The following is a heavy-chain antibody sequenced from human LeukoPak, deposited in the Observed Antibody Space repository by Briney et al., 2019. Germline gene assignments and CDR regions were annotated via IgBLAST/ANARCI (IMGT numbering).Heavy chain of an antibody. D-gene: IGHD2-8*02. Sequence: PGGPLTLPYAASGFTFSDYYMSWIRQAPGKRLEWVSYISTSGNYIKHADSVKGPFTISRDNAKNPLFLRMSSLRVEDTAVYYCARPRSAWSSDRYFEVWGRGTLVSVSS. J-gene: IGHJ2*01. V-gene: IGHV3-11*03. CDR3: ARPRSAWSSDRYFEV. CDR2: ISTSGNYI. CDR1: GFTFSDYY.